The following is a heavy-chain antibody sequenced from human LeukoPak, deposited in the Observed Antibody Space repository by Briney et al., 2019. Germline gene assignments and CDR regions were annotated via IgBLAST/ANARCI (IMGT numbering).Heavy chain of an antibody. V-gene: IGHV1-2*02. CDR1: GYTFTGYY. D-gene: IGHD6-19*01. Sequence: GASVKVSCKASGYTFTGYYMHWVRQAPGQGLEWMGWINPNSGGTNYAQKFQGRVTMTRDTSISTAYMELSRLRSDDTAVYYCARLGYSSGWYPFDYWGQGTLVTVSS. CDR2: INPNSGGT. J-gene: IGHJ4*02. CDR3: ARLGYSSGWYPFDY.